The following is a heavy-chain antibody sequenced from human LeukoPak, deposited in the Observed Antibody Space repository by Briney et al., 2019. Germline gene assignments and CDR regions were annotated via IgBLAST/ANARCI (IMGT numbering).Heavy chain of an antibody. CDR2: IYPGDPDT. CDR1: GYSFTSYW. D-gene: IGHD5-24*01. V-gene: IGHV5-51*01. Sequence: GESLKISCKGSGYSFTSYWIGWVRQMPGKGLEWMGIIYPGDPDTRYSPSFQGQVTISADKSISTAYLQWSSLKASDTAMYYCARHGTCRDGYNLYYYYYMDVWGKGTTVTVSS. J-gene: IGHJ6*03. CDR3: ARHGTCRDGYNLYYYYYMDV.